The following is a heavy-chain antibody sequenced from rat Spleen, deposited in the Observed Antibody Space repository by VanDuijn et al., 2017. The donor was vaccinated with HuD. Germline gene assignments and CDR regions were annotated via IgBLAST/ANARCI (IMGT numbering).Heavy chain of an antibody. CDR1: GFTFNNYW. V-gene: IGHV5-29*01. D-gene: IGHD4-6*01. CDR3: TRGTYFRH. J-gene: IGHJ2*01. CDR2: ISYDGSTT. Sequence: EVQLVESDGGLVQPGRSLKLSCAASGFTFNNYWMSWIRQAPGKGLEWVAIISYDGSTTYYRDSVKGRFTISRDVAKSTLYLQMNNLRSEDTATYYCTRGTYFRHWGQGVMVTVSS.